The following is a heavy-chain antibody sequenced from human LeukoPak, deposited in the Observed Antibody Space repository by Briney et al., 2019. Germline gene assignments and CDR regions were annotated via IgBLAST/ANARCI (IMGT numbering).Heavy chain of an antibody. D-gene: IGHD1-14*01. CDR1: GFTFSSYE. CDR3: ARDPNRIYYGMDV. Sequence: GGSLRPSCAASGFTFSSYEMNWVRQAPGKGLEWVSYISSSGSTIYYADSVKGRFTISRDNAKNSLYLQMNSLRAEDTAVYYCARDPNRIYYGMDVWGQGTTVTVSS. V-gene: IGHV3-48*03. CDR2: ISSSGSTI. J-gene: IGHJ6*02.